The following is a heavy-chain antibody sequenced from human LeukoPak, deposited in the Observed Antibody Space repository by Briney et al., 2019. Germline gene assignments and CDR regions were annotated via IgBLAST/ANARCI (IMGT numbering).Heavy chain of an antibody. Sequence: ASVKVSCKASGYTFTSYDINWVRQAPGQGLEWMGWINPNSGGTNYAQKFQGRVTMTRDTSISTAYMELSRLRSDDTAVYYCARDVGRGYSSSWYDYWGQGTLVTVSS. D-gene: IGHD6-13*01. J-gene: IGHJ4*02. CDR3: ARDVGRGYSSSWYDY. V-gene: IGHV1-2*02. CDR1: GYTFTSYD. CDR2: INPNSGGT.